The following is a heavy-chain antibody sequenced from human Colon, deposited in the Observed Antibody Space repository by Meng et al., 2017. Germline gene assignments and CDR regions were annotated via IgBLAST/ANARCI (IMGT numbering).Heavy chain of an antibody. D-gene: IGHD6-19*01. V-gene: IGHV4-34*01. Sequence: GPGLFKPSETLSLTCAVYGGSFSGYYWGWIRQPPGKGLEWIGEINHSGSTNYNPSLKSRVTISVDTSKNQFSLKLSSVTAADTAVYYCARERLSSGWYGGRWFDPWGQGTLVTVSS. CDR2: INHSGST. CDR1: GGSFSGYY. CDR3: ARERLSSGWYGGRWFDP. J-gene: IGHJ5*02.